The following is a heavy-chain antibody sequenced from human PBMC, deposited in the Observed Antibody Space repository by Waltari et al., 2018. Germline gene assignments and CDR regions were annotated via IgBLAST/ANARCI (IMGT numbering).Heavy chain of an antibody. V-gene: IGHV5-51*01. CDR3: ARQPGVAAAGPPGYNWFDH. J-gene: IGHJ5*02. Sequence: EVQLVQSEAEVKKPGESLKISCQGSGYRFTTYWIGWVRQMPGKGLEWMGIIYPGNSDTRYSPSFQGQVTISADKSLSTAYLQWNTLRASDTAIYYCARQPGVAAAGPPGYNWFDHWGQGTLVTVSS. CDR2: IYPGNSDT. D-gene: IGHD6-13*01. CDR1: GYRFTTYW.